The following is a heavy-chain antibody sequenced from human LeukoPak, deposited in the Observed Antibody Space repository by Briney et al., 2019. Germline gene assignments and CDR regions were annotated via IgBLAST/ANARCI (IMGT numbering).Heavy chain of an antibody. CDR2: ISGSGGST. CDR1: GFTFSSYA. Sequence: AGGSLRLSCAASGFTFSSYAMSWVRQAPGKGLEWVSAISGSGGSTYYADSVKGRFTTSRDNSKNTLYLQMNSLRAEDTAVYYCARDRVGATDYFDYWGQGTLVTVSS. V-gene: IGHV3-23*01. D-gene: IGHD1-26*01. J-gene: IGHJ4*02. CDR3: ARDRVGATDYFDY.